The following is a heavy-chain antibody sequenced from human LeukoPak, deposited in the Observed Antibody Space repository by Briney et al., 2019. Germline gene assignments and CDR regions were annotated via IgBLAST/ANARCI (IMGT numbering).Heavy chain of an antibody. V-gene: IGHV3-23*01. Sequence: GSLRLSCAASGFTFSSYAMNWVRQAPGKGLEWVSTFSGSGDTTYYADSVKGRYAISTDNSKNTLYLQMDSLRAEDTAVYYCAKSYSSGWFGLYFDSWGQGTLVTVSS. J-gene: IGHJ4*02. CDR1: GFTFSSYA. D-gene: IGHD6-19*01. CDR2: FSGSGDTT. CDR3: AKSYSSGWFGLYFDS.